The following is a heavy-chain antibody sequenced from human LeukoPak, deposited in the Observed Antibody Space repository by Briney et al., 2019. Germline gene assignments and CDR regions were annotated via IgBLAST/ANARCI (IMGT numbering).Heavy chain of an antibody. CDR3: ARSMIVVVAIDY. CDR2: ISSSSSCI. J-gene: IGHJ4*02. CDR1: GFTFSSYS. Sequence: GGSLRLSCAASGFTFSSYSMNWVRQAPGKGLEWVSSISSSSSCIYYADSVKGRFTISRDNAKNSLYLQMNSLRAEDTTVYYCARSMIVVVAIDYWGQGTLVTVSS. V-gene: IGHV3-21*01. D-gene: IGHD3-22*01.